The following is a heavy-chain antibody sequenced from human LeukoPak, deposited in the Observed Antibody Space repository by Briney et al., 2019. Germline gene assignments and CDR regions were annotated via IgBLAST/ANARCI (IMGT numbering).Heavy chain of an antibody. CDR2: INPSGGST. CDR1: GYTFTSYG. D-gene: IGHD4-17*01. CDR3: ARVKIGGYGERFDY. V-gene: IGHV1-46*01. Sequence: GASVKVSCKASGYTFTSYGISWVRQAPGQGLEWMGIINPSGGSTSYAQKFQGRVTMTRDMSTSTVYMELSSLRSEDTAVYYCARVKIGGYGERFDYWGQGTLVTVSS. J-gene: IGHJ4*02.